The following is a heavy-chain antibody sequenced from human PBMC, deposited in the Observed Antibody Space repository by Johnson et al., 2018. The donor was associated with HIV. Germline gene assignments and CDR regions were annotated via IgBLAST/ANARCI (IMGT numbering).Heavy chain of an antibody. V-gene: IGHV3-11*04. CDR1: GFTFSDYY. J-gene: IGHJ3*02. D-gene: IGHD4-23*01. CDR2: ISSSGSTI. CDR3: AREDYGGKLGAFDI. Sequence: QVHLVESGGGVVQPGRSLRLSCAASGFTFSDYYMSWIRQAPGKGLEWVSYISSSGSTIYYADSVKGRFTISRDNSKNTLYLQMNSLRAEDTAVYYCAREDYGGKLGAFDIWGQGTMVTVSS.